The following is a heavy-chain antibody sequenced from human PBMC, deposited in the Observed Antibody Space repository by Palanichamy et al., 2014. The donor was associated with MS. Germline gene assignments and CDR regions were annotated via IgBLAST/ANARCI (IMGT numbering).Heavy chain of an antibody. CDR1: GYTFTSYS. CDR2: INPSGGST. D-gene: IGHD3-22*01. V-gene: IGHV1-46*03. J-gene: IGHJ6*02. CDR3: ARGGKYYYNSSGYYYNYYYYYGMDV. Sequence: QVQLVQSGAEVKKPGASVKISCKASGYTFTSYSIHWVRQAPGQGLEWMGIINPSGGSTNYAQKFQGRVTMTRDTPTSTVYMELSSLRSEDTVVYYCARGGKYYYNSSGYYYNYYYYYGMDVWGQGTTVTVSS.